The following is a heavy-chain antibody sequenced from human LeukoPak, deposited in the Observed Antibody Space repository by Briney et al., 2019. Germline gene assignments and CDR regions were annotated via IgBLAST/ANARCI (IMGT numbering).Heavy chain of an antibody. CDR2: IYSGGST. CDR1: GFTVSSNY. Sequence: GGSLRLSCAASGFTVSSNYMSWVRQAPGKGLEWVSVIYSGGSTYYADSVKGRFTISRDNSKNTLYLQMNSLSAEDTAVYYCAREYYYDSSGYYPPYYFDYWGQGTLVTVSS. J-gene: IGHJ4*02. D-gene: IGHD3-22*01. V-gene: IGHV3-53*01. CDR3: AREYYYDSSGYYPPYYFDY.